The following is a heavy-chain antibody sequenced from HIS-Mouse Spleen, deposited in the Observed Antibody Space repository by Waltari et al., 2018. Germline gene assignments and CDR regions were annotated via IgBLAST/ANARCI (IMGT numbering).Heavy chain of an antibody. CDR3: AKDKHHAFDY. Sequence: QVQLVESGGGVVQPGRSRGPSWSASGCTFSGYGMHWVRQAPGKGLEWVAVISYDGSNKYYADSVKGRFTISRDNSKNTLYLQMNSLRAEDTAVYYCAKDKHHAFDYWGQGTLVTVSS. V-gene: IGHV3-30*18. CDR2: ISYDGSNK. CDR1: GCTFSGYG. J-gene: IGHJ4*02.